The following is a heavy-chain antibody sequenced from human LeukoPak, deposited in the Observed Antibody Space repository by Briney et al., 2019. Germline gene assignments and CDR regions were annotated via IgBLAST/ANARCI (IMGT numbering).Heavy chain of an antibody. CDR3: ARQDCSSTSCYFWSNYYGSGSYYRWFDP. Sequence: SXXLSLTCTVSGGSISSSSYYWGWIRQPPGKGLEWIGSIYYSGSTYYNPSLKSRVTISVDTSKNQFSLKLSSVAAADTAVYYCARQDCSSTSCYFWSNYYGSGSYYRWFDPWGQGTLVTVSS. CDR2: IYYSGST. D-gene: IGHD3-10*01. J-gene: IGHJ5*02. CDR1: GGSISSSSYY. V-gene: IGHV4-39*07.